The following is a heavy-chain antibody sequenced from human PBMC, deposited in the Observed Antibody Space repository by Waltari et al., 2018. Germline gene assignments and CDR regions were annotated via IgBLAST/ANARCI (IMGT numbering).Heavy chain of an antibody. D-gene: IGHD4-17*01. Sequence: QVHLVPSGADVKKPGASVKVSCKASGYTFTGYYIQSVRRAPGQGLEWMGRINPNSGDTNYAQKCQGRVTLTRDTSINTAYMELSSLKSDDTAVYYCARDLGSDYGNRDYWGQGTLVTVPS. J-gene: IGHJ4*02. CDR3: ARDLGSDYGNRDY. CDR2: INPNSGDT. V-gene: IGHV1-2*06. CDR1: GYTFTGYY.